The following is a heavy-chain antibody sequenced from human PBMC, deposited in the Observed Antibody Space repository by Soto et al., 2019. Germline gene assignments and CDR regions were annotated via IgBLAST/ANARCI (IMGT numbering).Heavy chain of an antibody. V-gene: IGHV4-59*08. D-gene: IGHD5-18*01. CDR1: GGSISNFY. CDR3: ARTPLAMGMSPYTDY. Sequence: SETLSLTCTVSGGSISNFYWSWIRQPPGKGLEWIGYIYYSGSTYYNPSLKSRVTISVDTSKNQFSLKLSSVTAADTAVYYCARTPLAMGMSPYTDYWGQGTLVTVSS. J-gene: IGHJ4*02. CDR2: IYYSGST.